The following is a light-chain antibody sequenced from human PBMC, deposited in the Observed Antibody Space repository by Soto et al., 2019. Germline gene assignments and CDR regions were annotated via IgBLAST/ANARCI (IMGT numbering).Light chain of an antibody. Sequence: ETVLTQSPATLSFSPGERATLFCRASQSVGSYLAWYQQKPGQAPRLLIYDSSNRATGVPARFSGSGSGTDFTLTISSLEPEDFAVYYCQQRISWPPYTFGQGTKVEI. CDR3: QQRISWPPYT. V-gene: IGKV3-11*01. CDR2: DSS. J-gene: IGKJ2*01. CDR1: QSVGSY.